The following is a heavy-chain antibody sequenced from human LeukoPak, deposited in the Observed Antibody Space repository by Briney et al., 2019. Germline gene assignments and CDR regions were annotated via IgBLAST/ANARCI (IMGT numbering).Heavy chain of an antibody. D-gene: IGHD5-18*01. V-gene: IGHV4-61*01. CDR1: GGSISSGSYY. J-gene: IGHJ4*02. Sequence: SETLSLTCTVSGGSISSGSYYWSWIRQPPGKGLEWIGYIYYSGSTNYNPSLKSRVTISVDTSKNQFSLKLSSVTAADTAVYYCAREDTAMYYFDYWGQGTLVTVSS. CDR2: IYYSGST. CDR3: AREDTAMYYFDY.